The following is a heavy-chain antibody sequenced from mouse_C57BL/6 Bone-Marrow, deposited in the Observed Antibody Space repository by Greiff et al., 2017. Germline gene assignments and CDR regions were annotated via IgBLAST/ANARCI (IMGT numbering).Heavy chain of an antibody. Sequence: QVQLQQPGAELVKPGASVKMSCKASGYTFTSYWITWVKQRPGQGLEWIGDIYPGSGSTNYNEKFKSKATLTVDTSSSTAYMQLSSLPSEDSAVYYCARPSLLWLRRAFAYWGQGTLVTVSA. CDR3: ARPSLLWLRRAFAY. CDR2: IYPGSGST. CDR1: GYTFTSYW. J-gene: IGHJ3*01. V-gene: IGHV1-55*01. D-gene: IGHD2-2*01.